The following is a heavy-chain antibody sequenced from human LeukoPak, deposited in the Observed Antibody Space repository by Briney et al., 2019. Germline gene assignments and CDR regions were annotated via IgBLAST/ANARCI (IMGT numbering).Heavy chain of an antibody. Sequence: PSETLSLTCNVSGGSISSSSYYWGWIRQPPGKGLEWIGSIYYLGSIYYKPSLKSRVTISVDTSKNHFSLKLTSVTAADTAVYYCARDTPLLLWFGFDYWGQGTLVTVSS. D-gene: IGHD3-10*01. CDR2: IYYLGSI. V-gene: IGHV4-39*02. CDR3: ARDTPLLLWFGFDY. CDR1: GGSISSSSYY. J-gene: IGHJ4*02.